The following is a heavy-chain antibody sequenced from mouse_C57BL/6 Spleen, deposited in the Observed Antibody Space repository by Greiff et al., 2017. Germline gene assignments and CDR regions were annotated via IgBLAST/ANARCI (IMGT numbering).Heavy chain of an antibody. Sequence: EVQLVESGGGLVQPGGSLKLSCAASGFTFSDYYMYWVRQTPAKMLEWVAYISNGDGSTYYPDTLKGRYTISRDNAKHTLYLHMSRLKSEDTAMYYCARHDGGFAYWGQGTLVTVSA. V-gene: IGHV5-12*01. CDR1: GFTFSDYY. CDR2: ISNGDGST. J-gene: IGHJ3*01. CDR3: ARHDGGFAY. D-gene: IGHD2-3*01.